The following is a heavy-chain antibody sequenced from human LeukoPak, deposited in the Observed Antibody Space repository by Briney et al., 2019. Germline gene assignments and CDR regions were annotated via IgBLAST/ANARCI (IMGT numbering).Heavy chain of an antibody. D-gene: IGHD3-10*01. CDR1: GYTFTRYD. CDR3: ARGRPMVRGIPILDY. CDR2: MNPNSGNT. Sequence: ASVKVSCKASGYTFTRYDINWARQATGQGLEWMGWMNPNSGNTGYAQKFQGRVTMTRNTSISTAYMELSSLRSEDTAVYYCARGRPMVRGIPILDYWGQGTLVTVSS. J-gene: IGHJ4*02. V-gene: IGHV1-8*01.